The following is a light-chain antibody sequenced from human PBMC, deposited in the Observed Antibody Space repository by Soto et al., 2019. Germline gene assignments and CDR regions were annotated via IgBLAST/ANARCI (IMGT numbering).Light chain of an antibody. Sequence: EIVLTQSPATLSLSPGERATLSCRASQSVSSYLAWYQQKPGQAPRLLSYDASNRATGIPARFSGSGSGTDFTLTISRLEPEDFAVYYCQQRSNWPPFTFGPGPKVYIK. CDR2: DAS. J-gene: IGKJ3*01. CDR1: QSVSSY. CDR3: QQRSNWPPFT. V-gene: IGKV3-11*01.